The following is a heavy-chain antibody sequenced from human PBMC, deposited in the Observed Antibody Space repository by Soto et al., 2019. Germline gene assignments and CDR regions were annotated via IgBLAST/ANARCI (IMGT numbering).Heavy chain of an antibody. CDR1: GGSISSSSYY. D-gene: IGHD3-10*01. Sequence: QLQLQESGPGLVKPSETLSLTCTVSGGSISSSSYYWGWIRQPPGKGLEWIGSIYYSGSTYYNPSLKSRVPISVDTSKNPFSLKLSSVTAAYTDVYYCARLGVRGVIIRSDYFDSWGQGTLVTVSS. J-gene: IGHJ4*02. CDR3: ARLGVRGVIIRSDYFDS. V-gene: IGHV4-39*01. CDR2: IYYSGST.